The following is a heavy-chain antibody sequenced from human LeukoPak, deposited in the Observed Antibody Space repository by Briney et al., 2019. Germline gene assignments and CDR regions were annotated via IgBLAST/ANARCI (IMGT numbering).Heavy chain of an antibody. V-gene: IGHV3-23*01. CDR2: FSGSTGST. J-gene: IGHJ4*02. D-gene: IGHD3-10*01. CDR1: GYSISSGYY. Sequence: ETLSLTCTVSGYSISSGYYWGWVRQAPGKGLEWVSSFSGSTGSTYYADSVKGRFTISRDNPKNRLYLQMNSLRAEDTAVYYCAKDFLVELLWFGELTRPLDYWGQGTLVTVSS. CDR3: AKDFLVELLWFGELTRPLDY.